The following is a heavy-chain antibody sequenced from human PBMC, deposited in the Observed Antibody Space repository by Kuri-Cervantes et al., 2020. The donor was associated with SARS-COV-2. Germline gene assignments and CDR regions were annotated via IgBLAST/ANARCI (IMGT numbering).Heavy chain of an antibody. CDR1: GFTFSSYA. V-gene: IGHV3-23*01. D-gene: IGHD3-10*01. CDR3: AKRVFGAFDI. CDR2: ISTSGGST. Sequence: GESLKISCAASGFTFSSYAMTWVRQAPGKGLEWVSVISTSGGSTYYADSVRGRFTISRDNSKSTLYLQMNSLRAEDTAVYYCAKRVFGAFDIWGQGTMVTVSS. J-gene: IGHJ3*02.